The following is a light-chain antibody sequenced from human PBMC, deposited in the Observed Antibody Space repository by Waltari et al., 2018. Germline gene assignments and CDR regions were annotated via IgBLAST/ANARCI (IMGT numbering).Light chain of an antibody. V-gene: IGLV1-47*01. CDR1: SSNIGRTY. J-gene: IGLJ3*02. Sequence: QSVLTQPPSASGTPGQRVTISCSGSSSNIGRTYVYWYQQFPGAAPKLLISRNHQRPPGVPDRFSASKSGTSTSLAISGLRSEDEADYYCAAWDDSLSAWVFGGGTKVTVL. CDR2: RNH. CDR3: AAWDDSLSAWV.